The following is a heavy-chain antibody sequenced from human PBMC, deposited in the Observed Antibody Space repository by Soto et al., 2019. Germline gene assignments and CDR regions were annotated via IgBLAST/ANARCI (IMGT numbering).Heavy chain of an antibody. V-gene: IGHV1-69*06. CDR2: IVPLFRTT. D-gene: IGHD6-13*01. CDR3: ARGGYSSTWSNLLDRSGLDV. Sequence: QVQLVQSGAEAKKPGSSVKVSCKTSGGTFSSYAINWVRQAPGQGLEWMGGIVPLFRTTNYAQKFQGRVTITVDTSTYTVYMELSELRSGDTAVYYCARGGYSSTWSNLLDRSGLDVWGQGTTVTVSS. CDR1: GGTFSSYA. J-gene: IGHJ6*02.